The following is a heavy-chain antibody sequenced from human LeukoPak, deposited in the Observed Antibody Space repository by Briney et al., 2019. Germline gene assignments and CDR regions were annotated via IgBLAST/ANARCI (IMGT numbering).Heavy chain of an antibody. CDR3: ARVPSSSWSYYYYGMDV. D-gene: IGHD6-13*01. Sequence: GASVKVSCKASGYTFTSYGISWVRQAPGQGLEWMGWISAYNGNTDYAQKLQGRVTMTTDTSTSTAYMELRSLRSDDTAVYYCARVPSSSWSYYYYGMDVWGQGTTVTVSS. J-gene: IGHJ6*02. CDR2: ISAYNGNT. CDR1: GYTFTSYG. V-gene: IGHV1-18*01.